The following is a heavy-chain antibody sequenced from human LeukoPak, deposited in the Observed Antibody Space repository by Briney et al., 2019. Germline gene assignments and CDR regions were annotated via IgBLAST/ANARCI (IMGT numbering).Heavy chain of an antibody. CDR3: ARGGELTMVRGVIFGY. CDR1: GFTFSSYW. J-gene: IGHJ4*02. CDR2: ISSDGSST. V-gene: IGHV3-74*01. D-gene: IGHD3-10*01. Sequence: GGSLRLSCAASGFTFSSYWMHWVRQAPGKGLVWVSRISSDGSSTSYADSVKGRFTISRDNAKNTLYLQMNSLRAEDTAVYYCARGGELTMVRGVIFGYWGQGTLVTVSS.